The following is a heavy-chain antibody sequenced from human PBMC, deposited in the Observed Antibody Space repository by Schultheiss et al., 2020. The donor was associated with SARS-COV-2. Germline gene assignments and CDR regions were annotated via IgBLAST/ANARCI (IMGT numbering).Heavy chain of an antibody. CDR2: INHSGST. Sequence: GSLRLSCAVYGGSFSGYYWSWIRQPPGKGLEWIGEINHSGSTNYNPSLKSRVTISVDTSKNQFSLKLSSVTAADTAVYYCARDKYSSSWYPANWGQGTLVTVSS. V-gene: IGHV4-34*01. CDR3: ARDKYSSSWYPAN. CDR1: GGSFSGYY. J-gene: IGHJ4*02. D-gene: IGHD6-13*01.